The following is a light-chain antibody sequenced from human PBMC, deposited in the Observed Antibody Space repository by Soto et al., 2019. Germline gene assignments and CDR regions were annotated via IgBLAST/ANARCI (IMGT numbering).Light chain of an antibody. V-gene: IGLV1-47*01. J-gene: IGLJ3*02. Sequence: QSVLTQPPSASGTPGQRVTISCSGRSSNIGSNYVYWYQQLPGTAPKLLIYRNNQLPSGVPDRFSGSKSGTSASLAISGLRSEDEADYYCAAWDDSLSGVVFGGGTKLTVL. CDR3: AAWDDSLSGVV. CDR2: RNN. CDR1: SSNIGSNY.